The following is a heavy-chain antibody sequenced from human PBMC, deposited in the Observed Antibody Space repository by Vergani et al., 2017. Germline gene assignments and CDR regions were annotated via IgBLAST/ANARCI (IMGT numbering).Heavy chain of an antibody. J-gene: IGHJ2*01. V-gene: IGHV4-34*01. D-gene: IGHD2-21*02. CDR3: ERVPTIVVVAASPGYFDL. Sequence: QVQLQQWGAGLLKPSETLSLTCAVYGGSFSGYYWRWIRQPPGKGLEWIGEINHSGSTNYNPSLKSRVTISVATSKSQFSLKLSSVTAADTAVYYCERVPTIVVVAASPGYFDLGGRGTLVTVSS. CDR1: GGSFSGYY. CDR2: INHSGST.